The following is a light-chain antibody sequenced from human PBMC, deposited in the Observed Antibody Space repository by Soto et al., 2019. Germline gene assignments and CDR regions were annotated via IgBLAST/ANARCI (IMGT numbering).Light chain of an antibody. V-gene: IGKV1-27*01. Sequence: DIQMTQSPSSLSASVGDRVTITCRASQGISNYLAWYQQKPGKVPKLLIYAASTLQSGVPSRFSGSGSGTDFTLTISRLLPEDVATYYCQKYNSAPRTFGQGTKVEIK. J-gene: IGKJ1*01. CDR2: AAS. CDR1: QGISNY. CDR3: QKYNSAPRT.